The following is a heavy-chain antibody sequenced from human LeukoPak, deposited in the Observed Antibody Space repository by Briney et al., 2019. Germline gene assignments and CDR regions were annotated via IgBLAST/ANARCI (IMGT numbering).Heavy chain of an antibody. J-gene: IGHJ4*02. CDR2: ISAYNGNT. V-gene: IGHV1-18*04. CDR1: GYTFTTYY. CDR3: ARVGQQWLYDY. D-gene: IGHD6-19*01. Sequence: ASVKVSCKASGYTFTTYYVHWVRQAPGQGLEWMGWISAYNGNTNYAQKLQGRVTMTTDTSTSTAYMELRSLRSDDTAVYYCARVGQQWLYDYWGQGTLVTVSS.